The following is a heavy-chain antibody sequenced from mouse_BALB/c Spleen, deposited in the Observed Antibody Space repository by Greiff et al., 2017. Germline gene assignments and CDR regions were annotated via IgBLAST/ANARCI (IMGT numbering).Heavy chain of an antibody. CDR2: ISDGGSYT. Sequence: EVKVEESGGGLVKPGGSLKLSCAASGFTFSDYYMYWVRQTPEKRLEWVATISDGGSYTYYPDSVKGRFTISRDNAKNNLYLQMSSLKSEDTAMYYCARDSLLRRGAMDYWGQGTSVTVSS. D-gene: IGHD1-2*01. J-gene: IGHJ4*01. CDR3: ARDSLLRRGAMDY. V-gene: IGHV5-4*02. CDR1: GFTFSDYY.